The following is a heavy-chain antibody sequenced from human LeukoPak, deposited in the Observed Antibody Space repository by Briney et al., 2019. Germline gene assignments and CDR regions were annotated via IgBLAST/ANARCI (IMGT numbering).Heavy chain of an antibody. V-gene: IGHV4-4*07. J-gene: IGHJ4*02. CDR3: ARSEELLSCSGGTCYLTY. CDR2: IYTSGST. D-gene: IGHD2-15*01. Sequence: PSETLSLTCTVSGGSISSYYLNWIRQPAGKGLEWIGRIYTSGSTNYNSSLQSRVTMSVDTSKNQFSLKLSSVTAADTAVYHCARSEELLSCSGGTCYLTYWGQGTLVTVSS. CDR1: GGSISSYY.